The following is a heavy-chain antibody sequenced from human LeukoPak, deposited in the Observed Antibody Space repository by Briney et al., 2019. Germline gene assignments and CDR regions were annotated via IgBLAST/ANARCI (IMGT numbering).Heavy chain of an antibody. V-gene: IGHV4-39*07. CDR3: ARGGENGDYVLFDY. CDR1: GGSISSSSYY. J-gene: IGHJ4*02. Sequence: PSETPSLTCTVSGGSISSSSYYWGWIRQPPGKGLEWIGSIYYSGSTYYNPSLKSRVTISVDTSKNQFSLKLSSVTAADTAVYYCARGGENGDYVLFDYWGQGTLVTVSS. D-gene: IGHD4-17*01. CDR2: IYYSGST.